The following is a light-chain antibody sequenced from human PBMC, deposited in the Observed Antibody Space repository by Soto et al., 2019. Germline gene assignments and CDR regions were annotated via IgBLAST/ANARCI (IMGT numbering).Light chain of an antibody. CDR3: QQYGSSPFT. Sequence: EIVWTQSPGTLSLSPGERATLSCRASQSVSSSNLAWYQQKPGQAPRLLIYGASSRATGIPDRFSGSGSGADFTLTINRLEHEDFAAYYCQQYGSSPFTFGPGTKVDIK. V-gene: IGKV3-20*01. J-gene: IGKJ3*01. CDR2: GAS. CDR1: QSVSSSN.